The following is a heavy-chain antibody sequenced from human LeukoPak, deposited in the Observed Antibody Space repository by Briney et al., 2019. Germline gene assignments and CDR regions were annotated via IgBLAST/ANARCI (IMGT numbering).Heavy chain of an antibody. CDR3: ARFETVAAKPLEY. J-gene: IGHJ4*02. D-gene: IGHD6-19*01. CDR1: GFAFGSEA. Sequence: GGSLRLSCAVSGFAFGSEAMSWVRQSPARGLEWVASISPGGGTTYYADSVKGRFTISRDNSKNTLFLQMNSLKAEDTAVYYCARFETVAAKPLEYWGQGTLVTVSS. CDR2: ISPGGGTT. V-gene: IGHV3-23*01.